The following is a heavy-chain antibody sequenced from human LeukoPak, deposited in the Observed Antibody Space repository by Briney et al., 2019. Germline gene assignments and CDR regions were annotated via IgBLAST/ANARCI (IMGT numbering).Heavy chain of an antibody. Sequence: GGSLRLSCVASGFTFSSYAMSWVRQAPGKGLEWVSAISGSGGSTYYADSVEGRFTISRDNSKNTLYLQMNSLRAEDTAVYYCARDHYDSSGIGYWGQGTLVTVSS. CDR3: ARDHYDSSGIGY. CDR2: ISGSGGST. V-gene: IGHV3-23*01. D-gene: IGHD3-22*01. CDR1: GFTFSSYA. J-gene: IGHJ4*02.